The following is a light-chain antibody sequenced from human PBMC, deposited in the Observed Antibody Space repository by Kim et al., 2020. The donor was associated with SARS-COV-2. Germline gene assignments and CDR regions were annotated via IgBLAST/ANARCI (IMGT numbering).Light chain of an antibody. V-gene: IGLV3-1*01. Sequence: SVSPGQTATITCSGDKLGDKYACWYQQKPGQSPVLVIYQDSKRPSGLPERFSGSNSGNTATLTISGTQAMDEADYYCQAWDSSTWVFGGGTQLTVL. J-gene: IGLJ3*02. CDR2: QDS. CDR1: KLGDKY. CDR3: QAWDSSTWV.